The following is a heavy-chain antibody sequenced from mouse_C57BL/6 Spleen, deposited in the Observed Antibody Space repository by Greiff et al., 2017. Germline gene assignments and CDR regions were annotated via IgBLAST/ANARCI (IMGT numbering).Heavy chain of an antibody. CDR2: IYPGDGDT. J-gene: IGHJ2*01. V-gene: IGHV1-80*01. CDR3: AGDEGNFDY. Sequence: QVQLKESGAELVKPGASVKISCKASGYAFSSYWKNWVKQRPGKGLEWIGQIYPGDGDTNYNGKFKGKATLTADKSSSTAYMQLSSLTSEDSAVYFCAGDEGNFDYWGQGTTLTVSS. D-gene: IGHD3-3*01. CDR1: GYAFSSYW.